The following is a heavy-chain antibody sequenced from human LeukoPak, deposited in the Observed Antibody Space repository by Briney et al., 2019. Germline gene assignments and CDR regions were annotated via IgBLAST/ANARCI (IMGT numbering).Heavy chain of an antibody. CDR1: GFTFSSYG. J-gene: IGHJ4*02. D-gene: IGHD5-18*01. CDR2: ISYDGSNK. Sequence: GGSLRLSCAASGFTFSSYGMHWVRQAPGKGLEWVAVISYDGSNKYYADSVKGRFTISRDNSKNTLYLQMNSLRAEDTAVYYCAILAAMAKFDHWGQGTLVTVSS. CDR3: AILAAMAKFDH. V-gene: IGHV3-30*03.